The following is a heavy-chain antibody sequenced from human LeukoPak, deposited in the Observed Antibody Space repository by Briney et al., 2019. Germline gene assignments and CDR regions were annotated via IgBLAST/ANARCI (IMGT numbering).Heavy chain of an antibody. J-gene: IGHJ5*02. CDR1: GGTFKNYA. D-gene: IGHD1-26*01. V-gene: IGHV1-46*02. CDR2: INPTGGST. CDR3: ARDNSVGDNAWWFDP. Sequence: ASVKVSCKVSGGTFKNYAISWVRQAPGQGLEWMGLINPTGGSTGYAQKFQGRVTMTRDMSTSTDYMELSSLRSEDTAIYYCARDNSVGDNAWWFDPWGQGTLVTVSS.